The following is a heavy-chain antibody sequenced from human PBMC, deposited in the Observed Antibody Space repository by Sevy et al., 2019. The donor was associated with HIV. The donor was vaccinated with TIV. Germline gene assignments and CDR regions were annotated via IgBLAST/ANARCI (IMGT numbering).Heavy chain of an antibody. V-gene: IGHV3-48*02. CDR1: GFTFSAYS. D-gene: IGHD3-10*01. CDR2: ISTGTDHI. Sequence: GGSLRLSCTASGFTFSAYSMNWVRQAPGKGLEWLSYISTGTDHIYYADSAKGRFTISRDEAKKSVYLEMKSLRDQDTALYYCGRRGVDAYNVYFDLWGQGTLVTVSS. J-gene: IGHJ4*02. CDR3: GRRGVDAYNVYFDL.